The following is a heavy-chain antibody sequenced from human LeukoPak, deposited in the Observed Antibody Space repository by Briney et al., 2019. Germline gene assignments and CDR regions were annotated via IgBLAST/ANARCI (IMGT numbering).Heavy chain of an antibody. D-gene: IGHD3-3*01. CDR1: GFTFSSYA. V-gene: IGHV3-23*01. CDR3: AGGITPYYFDY. Sequence: GGSLRLSCAASGFTFSSYAMSWVRQAPGKGPEWVSAISGSGGSTYYADSVKGRFTTSRDNSKNTLYLQMNSLRAEDTAVYYCAGGITPYYFDYWGQGTLVTVSS. CDR2: ISGSGGST. J-gene: IGHJ4*02.